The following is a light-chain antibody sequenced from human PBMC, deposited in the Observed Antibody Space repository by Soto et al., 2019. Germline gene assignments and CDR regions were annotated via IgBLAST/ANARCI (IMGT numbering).Light chain of an antibody. CDR3: QHYGGMWT. V-gene: IGKV1-5*01. CDR2: DAS. CDR1: QSISSW. Sequence: IQMTQYPSSLSASVGDRVTITCRASQSISSWLAWYQQKPGKAPKLLIYDASSLESGVPSRFSGSGFGTEFILTISSLQPDDFATYWCQHYGGMWTFGQGTKVDIK. J-gene: IGKJ1*01.